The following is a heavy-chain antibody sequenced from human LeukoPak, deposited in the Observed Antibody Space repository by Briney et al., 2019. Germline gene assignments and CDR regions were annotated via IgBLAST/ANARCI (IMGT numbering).Heavy chain of an antibody. Sequence: ASVKVSCKASGYTFTSYGISWVRQAPGQGLEWMGWISAYNGNTNYAQKLQGRVTMTTDTSTSTAYMEVRSLRSDDTAVYYCARDHSMRIAAAGTSDYWGQGTPVTVSS. J-gene: IGHJ4*02. CDR3: ARDHSMRIAAAGTSDY. CDR2: ISAYNGNT. CDR1: GYTFTSYG. D-gene: IGHD6-13*01. V-gene: IGHV1-18*01.